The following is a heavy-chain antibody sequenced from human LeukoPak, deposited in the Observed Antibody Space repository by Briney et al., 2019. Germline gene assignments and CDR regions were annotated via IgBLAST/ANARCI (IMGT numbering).Heavy chain of an antibody. V-gene: IGHV3-7*03. D-gene: IGHD2-2*01. Sequence: GGSLRLSCAASGFTFSSYWMTWVRQAPGKGLGWVDNIRQDGGVKYYMDSAKGRFTLSRDNAKSSLYLQMNSLRVEDTAMYFCARTVVVVVGASDYFDYWGQGTLVTVSS. CDR1: GFTFSSYW. CDR2: IRQDGGVK. J-gene: IGHJ4*02. CDR3: ARTVVVVVGASDYFDY.